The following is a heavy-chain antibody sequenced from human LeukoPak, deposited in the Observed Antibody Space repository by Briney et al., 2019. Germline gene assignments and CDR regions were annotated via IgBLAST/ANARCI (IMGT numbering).Heavy chain of an antibody. D-gene: IGHD5-12*01. CDR3: ARELANYYYYMDV. CDR2: IIPIFGTA. Sequence: SVKVSCKASGYTFTGYYMHWVRQAPGQGLEWMGGIIPIFGTANYAQKFQGRVTITADKSTSTAYMELSSLRSEDTAVYYCARELANYYYYMDVWGKGTTVTVSS. CDR1: GYTFTGYY. J-gene: IGHJ6*03. V-gene: IGHV1-69*06.